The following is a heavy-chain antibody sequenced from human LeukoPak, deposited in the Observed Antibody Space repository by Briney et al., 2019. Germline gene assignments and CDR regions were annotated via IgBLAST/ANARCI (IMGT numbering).Heavy chain of an antibody. D-gene: IGHD3-3*01. Sequence: GGSLRLSCAASGFTFSSYSMNWVRQAPGKGLEWVSYISSSSSTIYYADSVKGRFTISRDNAKNSLYLQMNSLRAEDTAVYYCARVSYDFWSGYYTDYWGQGTLSPSPQ. CDR3: ARVSYDFWSGYYTDY. J-gene: IGHJ4*02. CDR1: GFTFSSYS. CDR2: ISSSSSTI. V-gene: IGHV3-48*01.